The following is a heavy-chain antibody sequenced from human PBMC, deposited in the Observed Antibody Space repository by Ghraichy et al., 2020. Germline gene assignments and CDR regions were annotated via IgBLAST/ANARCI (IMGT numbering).Heavy chain of an antibody. CDR3: ARGVGYYDSSASPYYFDY. CDR1: GVTVSSNY. CDR2: IYSGGST. V-gene: IGHV3-53*01. Sequence: GGSLRLSCAASGVTVSSNYMSWVRQAPGKGLEWVSVIYSGGSTYYADSVKGRFTISRDNSKNTLYLQMNSLRAEDTAVYYCARGVGYYDSSASPYYFDYWGQGTLVTVSS. D-gene: IGHD3-22*01. J-gene: IGHJ4*02.